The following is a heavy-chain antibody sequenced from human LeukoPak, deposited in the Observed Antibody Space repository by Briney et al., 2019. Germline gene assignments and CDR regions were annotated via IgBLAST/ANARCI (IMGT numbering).Heavy chain of an antibody. D-gene: IGHD2-21*02. CDR2: IHPGDSNT. CDR3: ARAECGGVCYSLDY. Sequence: GESLKISCKGSGYSFTSYWIGWVRQMPGKGLEWMGIIHPGDSNTRYSPSFQGQVTMSADKSITTAYLQWSSLKASDTAMYYCARAECGGVCYSLDYWGQGTLVTVSS. CDR1: GYSFTSYW. V-gene: IGHV5-51*01. J-gene: IGHJ4*02.